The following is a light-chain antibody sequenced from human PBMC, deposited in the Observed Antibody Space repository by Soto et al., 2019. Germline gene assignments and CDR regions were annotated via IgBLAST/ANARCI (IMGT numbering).Light chain of an antibody. Sequence: EMVMTQSPATLSVSPGERVTLSCRASESVHRNLAWYQQKPGQGPSLLIYYASTRATGVPDRFTGSGSGTEFPLTIRSLQSADFGVYHCQHYSNWPPTFGPGTKVEIK. CDR2: YAS. J-gene: IGKJ3*01. CDR1: ESVHRN. CDR3: QHYSNWPPT. V-gene: IGKV3-15*01.